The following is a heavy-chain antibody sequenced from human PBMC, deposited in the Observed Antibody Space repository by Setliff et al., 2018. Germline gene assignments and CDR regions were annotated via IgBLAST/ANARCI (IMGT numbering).Heavy chain of an antibody. CDR2: IYTSGST. CDR3: ARKGISALSGAFDM. Sequence: SETLSLTCTVSGGSISNYYWSWIRQPAGKGLEWIGRIYTSGSTNYNPSLKSRVTMSVDTSKNQFSLKLSSVTAADTAVYYCARKGISALSGAFDMWRQGTMVTVSS. V-gene: IGHV4-4*07. CDR1: GGSISNYY. J-gene: IGHJ3*02. D-gene: IGHD1-26*01.